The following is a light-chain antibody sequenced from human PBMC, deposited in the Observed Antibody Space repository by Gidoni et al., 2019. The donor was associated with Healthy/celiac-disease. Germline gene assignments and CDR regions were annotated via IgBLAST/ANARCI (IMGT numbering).Light chain of an antibody. V-gene: IGKV3-11*01. Sequence: EIVFTHSPAPLSLSPGERTTLSCRDSQSVSSYLAWYQQKPGQAPRLLIYDASNRATGIPARFSGSGSGTDFTLTISSLEPEDFAVYYCQQRSNWTRTFGPGTKVDIK. J-gene: IGKJ3*01. CDR2: DAS. CDR3: QQRSNWTRT. CDR1: QSVSSY.